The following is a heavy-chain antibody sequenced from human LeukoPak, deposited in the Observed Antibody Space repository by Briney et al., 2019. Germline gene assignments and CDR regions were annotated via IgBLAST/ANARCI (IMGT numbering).Heavy chain of an antibody. V-gene: IGHV3-74*01. CDR2: INSDGSST. D-gene: IGHD4-17*01. Sequence: GGSLRLSCAASGFTFSSYWMHWVRQAPGKGLVWVSRINSDGSSTSYADSVKGRFTISRDNSKNTLYLQMNTLRAEDTAVYYCAKTPGYGDYSMDVWGKGTRVTVTS. J-gene: IGHJ6*03. CDR3: AKTPGYGDYSMDV. CDR1: GFTFSSYW.